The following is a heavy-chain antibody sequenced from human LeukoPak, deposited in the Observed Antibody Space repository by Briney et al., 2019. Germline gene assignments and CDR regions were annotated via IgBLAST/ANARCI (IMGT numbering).Heavy chain of an antibody. CDR1: GDSISSSDHY. Sequence: SSETLSLTCTLSGDSISSSDHYWVWIRQSPGKGLEWIGSVSQSGNTYYKSSLKSRVTVSIDTSKNQFSLNLSSVTAADTAVYYCARQEIGLRSFDPWGQGTLVTVSS. D-gene: IGHD3/OR15-3a*01. V-gene: IGHV4-39*01. J-gene: IGHJ5*02. CDR3: ARQEIGLRSFDP. CDR2: VSQSGNT.